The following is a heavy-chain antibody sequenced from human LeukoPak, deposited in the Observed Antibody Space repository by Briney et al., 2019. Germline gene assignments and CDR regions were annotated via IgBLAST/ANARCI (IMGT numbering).Heavy chain of an antibody. CDR3: ARDDNLAKNTMIQGY. V-gene: IGHV1-18*01. CDR2: ISAYNGNT. Sequence: ASVKVSCKASGYTFTSYGISWVRQAPGQGLEWMGWISAYNGNTNYAQKLQGRVTMTTDTSTSTAYMELRSLRSDDTAVYYCARDDNLAKNTMIQGYWGQGTRVTVSS. CDR1: GYTFTSYG. J-gene: IGHJ4*02. D-gene: IGHD3-22*01.